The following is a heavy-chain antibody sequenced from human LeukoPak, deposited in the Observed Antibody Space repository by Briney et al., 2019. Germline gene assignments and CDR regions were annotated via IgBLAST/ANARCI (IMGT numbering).Heavy chain of an antibody. Sequence: GASVKVSCKASGYTFINYGISWVRQAPGQGLEWMGWISAYNGNTNYAQKLQGRVTITADESTSTAYMELSSLRSEDTAVYYCARVLGYSSGHYYYYGMDVWGQGTTVTVSS. J-gene: IGHJ6*02. CDR2: ISAYNGNT. CDR3: ARVLGYSSGHYYYYGMDV. D-gene: IGHD6-19*01. CDR1: GYTFINYG. V-gene: IGHV1-18*01.